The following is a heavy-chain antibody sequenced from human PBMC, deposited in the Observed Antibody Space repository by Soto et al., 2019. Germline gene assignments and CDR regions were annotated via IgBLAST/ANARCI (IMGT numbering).Heavy chain of an antibody. CDR2: VTGSSDST. CDR3: AKGSGPYYYGSGSYYYYMDV. Sequence: PGGSLRLSCAASGFTFSNYALSWVRQAPGKGLEWVSAVTGSSDSTYYADSVKGRFTISRDNSKNTLYLQMNSLRAEDTAVYYCAKGSGPYYYGSGSYYYYMDVWGKGTTVTVSS. D-gene: IGHD3-10*01. J-gene: IGHJ6*03. V-gene: IGHV3-23*01. CDR1: GFTFSNYA.